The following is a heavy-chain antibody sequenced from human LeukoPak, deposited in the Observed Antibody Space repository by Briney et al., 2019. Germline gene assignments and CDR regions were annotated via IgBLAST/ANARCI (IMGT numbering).Heavy chain of an antibody. J-gene: IGHJ4*02. Sequence: GGSLRLSCTVSGFTVSSNSMSWVRQAPGKGLEWVSFIYGGGNTHYSDSVKGRFTISRDNSKNTLYVQMNSLRAEDTAVYYCARRAGEYSHPYDYWGQGTLVTVPS. V-gene: IGHV3-53*01. CDR1: GFTVSSNS. CDR2: IYGGGNT. CDR3: ARRAGEYSHPYDY. D-gene: IGHD2/OR15-2a*01.